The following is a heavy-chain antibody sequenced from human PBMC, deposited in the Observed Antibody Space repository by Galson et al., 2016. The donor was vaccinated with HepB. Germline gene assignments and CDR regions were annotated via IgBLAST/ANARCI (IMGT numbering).Heavy chain of an antibody. CDR1: GGSISSRDYY. D-gene: IGHD6-19*01. Sequence: ETLSLTCTVSGGSISSRDYYWGWIRQPPGKGLEWIGSIYYSGSTYYNPSLKSRVTISVDTSKNQFSLKLSSVTAADTAVYYCARDDSGGWYGFHYGMDVWGQGTTVTVSS. CDR2: IYYSGST. J-gene: IGHJ6*02. CDR3: ARDDSGGWYGFHYGMDV. V-gene: IGHV4-39*07.